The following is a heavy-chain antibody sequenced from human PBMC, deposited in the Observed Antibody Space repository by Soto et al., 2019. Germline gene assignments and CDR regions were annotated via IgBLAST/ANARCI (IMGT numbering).Heavy chain of an antibody. J-gene: IGHJ4*02. CDR3: ARDLDPYYYDSSGSGIFDY. Sequence: ASVKVSCKASGGTFSSYAISRVRQAPGQGLEWMGGIIPIFGTANYAQKFQGRVTITADESTSTAYMELSSLRSEDTAVYYCARDLDPYYYDSSGSGIFDYRGQGTMVTVYS. CDR2: IIPIFGTA. D-gene: IGHD3-22*01. V-gene: IGHV1-69*13. CDR1: GGTFSSYA.